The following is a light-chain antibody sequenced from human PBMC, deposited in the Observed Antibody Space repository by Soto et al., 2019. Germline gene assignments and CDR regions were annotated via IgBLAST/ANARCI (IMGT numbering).Light chain of an antibody. J-gene: IGLJ1*01. CDR2: RNN. V-gene: IGLV1-44*01. CDR1: NSNIGSNT. CDR3: AAWDDSLNGYV. Sequence: QSVLTQPPSASGTPGQRVTISCSGSNSNIGSNTVNWYQQLPGTAPKLLIYRNNQRSSGVPDRFSGSKSGTSASLAISGLQSEDEADYHCAAWDDSLNGYVFGTGTKVTVL.